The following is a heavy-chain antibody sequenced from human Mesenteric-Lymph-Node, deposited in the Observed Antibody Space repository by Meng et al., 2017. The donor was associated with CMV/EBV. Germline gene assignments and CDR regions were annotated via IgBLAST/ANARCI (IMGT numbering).Heavy chain of an antibody. CDR3: ARGSDIPVNNY. J-gene: IGHJ4*02. V-gene: IGHV4-34*01. D-gene: IGHD2-15*01. CDR2: INHSGVP. Sequence: QVQLQQWGAGLLKPSETLSLTCAVYGGSFSGYYWSWIRQPPGKGLEWIGEINHSGVPNYNPSLKSRVTISLDRSKNQFSLKLSSVTAEDTAVYYCARGSDIPVNNYWGQGTLVTVVS. CDR1: GGSFSGYY.